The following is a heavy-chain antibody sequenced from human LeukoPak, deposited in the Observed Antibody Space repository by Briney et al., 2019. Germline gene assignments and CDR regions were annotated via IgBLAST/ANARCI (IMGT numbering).Heavy chain of an antibody. CDR3: ARQTGGYCSGTTCYTYDY. Sequence: SETLSLTCAVYGGSFSGYYWSWIRQPPGKGLEWIGSIYYTGYTFYNPSLKSRVTMSVDTSKNQFSLKLTSVTAADTAVYYCARQTGGYCSGTTCYTYDYWGQGTLVTVSS. CDR1: GGSFSGYY. CDR2: IYYTGYT. J-gene: IGHJ4*02. D-gene: IGHD2-2*02. V-gene: IGHV4-34*01.